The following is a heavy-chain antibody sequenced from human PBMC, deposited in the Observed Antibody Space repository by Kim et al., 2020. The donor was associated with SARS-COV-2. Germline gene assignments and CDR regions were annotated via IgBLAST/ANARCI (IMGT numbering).Heavy chain of an antibody. V-gene: IGHV3-48*04. CDR2: ISSTSSTI. J-gene: IGHJ2*01. Sequence: GGSLRLSCAASGFTFSLYTMNWVRQAPGKGPEWISHISSTSSTIYYADSVKGRLTVSRDNAKNSLYLQMNSLRAEDTAIYFCTRENICYFDLWGRGTLVTVSS. CDR1: GFTFSLYT. CDR3: TRENICYFDL.